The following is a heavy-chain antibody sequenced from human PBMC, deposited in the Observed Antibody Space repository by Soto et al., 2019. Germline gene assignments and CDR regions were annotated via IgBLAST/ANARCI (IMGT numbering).Heavy chain of an antibody. CDR1: GYTFTSYG. D-gene: IGHD3-16*02. J-gene: IGHJ4*02. V-gene: IGHV1-18*01. Sequence: ASVKVSCKASGYTFTSYGISWVRQAPGQGLEWMGWISAYNGNTNYAQKLQGRVTMTTDTSTSTAYMELRSLRSDDTAVYYCARNTYDYVWGSYRYTPFDYWGQGTLVTVSS. CDR3: ARNTYDYVWGSYRYTPFDY. CDR2: ISAYNGNT.